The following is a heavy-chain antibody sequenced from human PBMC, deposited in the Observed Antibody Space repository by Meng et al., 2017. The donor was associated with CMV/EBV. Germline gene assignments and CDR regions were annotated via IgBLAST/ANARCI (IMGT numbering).Heavy chain of an antibody. CDR3: AADRPGSGYYDFWSGYFSEGMDV. D-gene: IGHD3-3*01. V-gene: IGHV1-58*01. J-gene: IGHJ6*02. Sequence: SVKVSCKASGFTFTTSAVQWVRQARGQRLEWIAWIVVGSGNTNYARKFQERVTITRDMSTSTAYMELSSLRSEDTAVYYCAADRPGSGYYDFWSGYFSEGMDVWGQGTT. CDR1: GFTFTTSA. CDR2: IVVGSGNT.